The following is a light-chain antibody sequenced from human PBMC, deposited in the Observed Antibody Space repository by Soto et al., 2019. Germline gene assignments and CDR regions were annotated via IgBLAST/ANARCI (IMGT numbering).Light chain of an antibody. Sequence: EIVLTQSPATLSLSPGERATLSCRASQSVSTYIAWYQQKPGQAPRRLIYDVSNRASGIPARFSGSGSGTDFTLTISSLEPEDFAVYYCQQRSNWPLAFGGGTRWIS. J-gene: IGKJ4*01. CDR2: DVS. V-gene: IGKV3-11*01. CDR1: QSVSTY. CDR3: QQRSNWPLA.